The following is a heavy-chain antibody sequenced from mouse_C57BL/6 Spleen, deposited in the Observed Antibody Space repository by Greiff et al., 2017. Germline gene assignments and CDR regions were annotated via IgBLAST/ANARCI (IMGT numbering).Heavy chain of an antibody. V-gene: IGHV5-6*01. CDR2: ISSGGSYT. D-gene: IGHD1-1*01. J-gene: IGHJ2*01. CDR3: ARERYGYFDY. Sequence: EVMLVESGGDLVKPGGSLKLSCAASGFTFSSYGMSWVRQTPDKRLEWVATISSGGSYTYYPDSVKGRFTISRDNAKNTLYLQMSSLKSEDTAMYYCARERYGYFDYWGQGTTLTVSS. CDR1: GFTFSSYG.